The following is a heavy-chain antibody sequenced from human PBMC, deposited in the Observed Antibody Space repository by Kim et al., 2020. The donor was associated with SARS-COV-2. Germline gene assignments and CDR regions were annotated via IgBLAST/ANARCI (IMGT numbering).Heavy chain of an antibody. Sequence: SETLSLTCAVYGGSFSGYYWSWIRQPPGKGLEWIGEINHSGSTNYNPSLKSRVTISVDTSKNQFSLKLSSVTAADTAVYYCARRRITLIVVVISPYYYY. CDR1: GGSFSGYY. J-gene: IGHJ6*03. CDR2: INHSGST. D-gene: IGHD3-22*01. CDR3: ARRRITLIVVVISPYYYY. V-gene: IGHV4-34*01.